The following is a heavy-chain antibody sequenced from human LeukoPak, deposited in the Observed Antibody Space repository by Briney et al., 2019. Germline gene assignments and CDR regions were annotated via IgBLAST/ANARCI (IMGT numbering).Heavy chain of an antibody. CDR2: IISNENSA. D-gene: IGHD6-13*01. J-gene: IGHJ3*02. CDR1: GFTFSSNW. Sequence: PGGSLRLSCAASGFTFSSNWMHWLRQAPGKGLVWVSRIISNENSATYADSVKGRFTISRDNAKNTLYLQMNSLRAEDTAVCYCVRGGIASAFDIWGQGTMVTVSS. V-gene: IGHV3-74*01. CDR3: VRGGIASAFDI.